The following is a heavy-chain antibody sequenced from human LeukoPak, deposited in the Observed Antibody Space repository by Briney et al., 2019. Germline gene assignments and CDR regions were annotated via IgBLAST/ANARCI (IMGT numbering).Heavy chain of an antibody. Sequence: SETLSLTCTVSGGSITSDRYYWSWIRQPAGKGLEWIGRSYTSGSTNYNPSLKSRVTISIDTSKNQFSLKLTSVTAADTAVYYCARDGPFSSGWYFDYWGQGTLVTVSS. J-gene: IGHJ4*02. V-gene: IGHV4-61*02. CDR1: GGSITSDRYY. D-gene: IGHD6-19*01. CDR2: SYTSGST. CDR3: ARDGPFSSGWYFDY.